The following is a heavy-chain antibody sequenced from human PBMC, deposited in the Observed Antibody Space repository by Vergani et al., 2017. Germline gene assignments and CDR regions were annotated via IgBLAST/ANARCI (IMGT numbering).Heavy chain of an antibody. D-gene: IGHD3-22*01. CDR1: GYTFTSYG. V-gene: IGHV1-2*02. CDR2: INPNSGGT. Sequence: QVQLVQSGAEVKKPGASVKVSCKASGYTFTSYGISWVRQAPGQGLEWMGWINPNSGGTNYAQKFQGRVTMTRDTSISTAYMELSRLRSDDTAVYYCAREVHHSSGYYYHFDYWGQGTLVTVSS. CDR3: AREVHHSSGYYYHFDY. J-gene: IGHJ4*02.